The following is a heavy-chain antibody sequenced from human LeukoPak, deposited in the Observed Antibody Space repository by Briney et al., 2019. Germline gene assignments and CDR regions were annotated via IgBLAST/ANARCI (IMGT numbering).Heavy chain of an antibody. V-gene: IGHV3-23*01. CDR2: ISGSGGST. CDR3: AKDGFYCSSTSCYGDY. CDR1: GFTFSSYA. D-gene: IGHD2-2*01. J-gene: IGHJ4*02. Sequence: GGSLRLSCAASGFTFSSYAMSWVRQAPGKGLKWVSAISGSGGSTYYADSVKGRFTISRDNSKNTLYLQMNSLRAEDTAVYYCAKDGFYCSSTSCYGDYWGQGTLVTVSS.